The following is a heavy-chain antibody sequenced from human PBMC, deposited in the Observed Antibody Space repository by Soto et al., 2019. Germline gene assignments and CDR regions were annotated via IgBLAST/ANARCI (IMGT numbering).Heavy chain of an antibody. CDR1: GFSFVNYG. D-gene: IGHD3-3*01. Sequence: EVQLLESGGGLVQPGGSVRLSCGTSGFSFVNYGMGWVRQAPGKGLEWASGIISSGGRTYFADSVRGRFTISRDNSKNTMYLQMDSLRVQDTAVYYGAKVAKPRVVIEYFDSWGQGSLVT. V-gene: IGHV3-23*01. CDR2: IISSGGRT. J-gene: IGHJ4*02. CDR3: AKVAKPRVVIEYFDS.